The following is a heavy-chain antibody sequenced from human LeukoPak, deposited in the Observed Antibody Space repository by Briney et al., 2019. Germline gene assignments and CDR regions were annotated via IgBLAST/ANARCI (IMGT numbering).Heavy chain of an antibody. Sequence: GGSLRLSCAASGFTFSSYWMHWVRQAPGKGLVWVSRINSDGTLISYADSVRGRFTISRVNSKNTVDLQMNSLRAEDTAVYYCARNPPGNDWPCVDYWGQGPLLTVSS. CDR2: INSDGTLI. D-gene: IGHD5-12*01. J-gene: IGHJ4*02. CDR3: ARNPPGNDWPCVDY. CDR1: GFTFSSYW. V-gene: IGHV3-74*01.